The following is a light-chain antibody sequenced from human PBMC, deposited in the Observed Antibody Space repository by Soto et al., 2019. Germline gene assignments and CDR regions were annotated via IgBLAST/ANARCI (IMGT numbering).Light chain of an antibody. CDR2: INNDGSH. Sequence: QSVLTHSPSASASLGASVKLTCTLSSGHNSYAIAWHQQQPEKGPRYVMKINNDGSHIKGDGIPDRFSGSSSGAERYLTISSLQSEDEADYYCQTWGTGPWVFGGGTKVTVL. CDR3: QTWGTGPWV. V-gene: IGLV4-69*02. J-gene: IGLJ3*02. CDR1: SGHNSYA.